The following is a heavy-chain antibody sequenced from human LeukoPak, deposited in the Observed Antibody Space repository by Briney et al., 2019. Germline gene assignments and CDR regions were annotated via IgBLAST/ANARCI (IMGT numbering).Heavy chain of an antibody. J-gene: IGHJ3*02. CDR2: IYYSGST. V-gene: IGHV4-39*01. CDR1: GGSISSSSYY. Sequence: PSETLSLTCTVSGGSISSSSYYWGWIRQPPGKGLEWIGSIYYSGSTYYNPSLKSRVTISLDTSKNQFSLKLSSVTAADTAVYYCARFIAALGAFDIWGQGTMVTVSS. D-gene: IGHD6-6*01. CDR3: ARFIAALGAFDI.